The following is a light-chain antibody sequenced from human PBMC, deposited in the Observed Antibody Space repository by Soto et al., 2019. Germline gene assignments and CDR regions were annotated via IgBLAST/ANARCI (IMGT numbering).Light chain of an antibody. CDR1: QSVSSD. CDR2: GAS. V-gene: IGKV3-15*01. CDR3: QQYNNWPLYT. J-gene: IGKJ2*01. Sequence: EVVMTQSPATLSVSPGERATLSCRASQSVSSDLAWYQWKPGQAPRLLIYGASTRATGIPARFSGSGSGTDFTLTISSLQSEDFAVYYCQQYNNWPLYTFGQGTKLEIK.